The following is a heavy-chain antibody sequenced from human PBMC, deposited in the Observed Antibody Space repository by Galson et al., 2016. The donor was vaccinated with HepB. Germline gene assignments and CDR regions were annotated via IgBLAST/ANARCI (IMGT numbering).Heavy chain of an antibody. D-gene: IGHD2-21*02. CDR3: ARLGFGGVWRHYYQYYAMDV. J-gene: IGHJ6*02. V-gene: IGHV4-39*01. CDR2: IYYSGST. Sequence: SETLSLTCSVSGGSISISSYYWGWIRQPPGKGLEWIGSIYYSGSTYYNPSLKSRVTISGDTSKNQFSLKLSSVTAADTAFYYCARLGFGGVWRHYYQYYAMDVWGPGTTVTVSS. CDR1: GGSISISSYY.